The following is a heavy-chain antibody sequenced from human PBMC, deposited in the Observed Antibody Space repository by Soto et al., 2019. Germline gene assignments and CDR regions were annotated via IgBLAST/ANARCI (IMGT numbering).Heavy chain of an antibody. V-gene: IGHV4-59*01. CDR3: ARRYCSSTSCYLWWFDP. CDR1: GGCLRSYY. D-gene: IGHD2-2*01. Sequence: SEMLCLPCTVCGGCLRSYYWSWIRQPPGKGLEWIGYIYYSGSTNYNPSLKSRVTISVDTSKNQFSLKLSSVTAADTAVYYCARRYCSSTSCYLWWFDPWGQGTLVTVSS. CDR2: IYYSGST. J-gene: IGHJ5*02.